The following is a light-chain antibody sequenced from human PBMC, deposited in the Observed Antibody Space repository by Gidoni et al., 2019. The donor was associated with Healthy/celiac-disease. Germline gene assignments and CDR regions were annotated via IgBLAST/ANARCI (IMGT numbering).Light chain of an antibody. V-gene: IGKV1-39*01. CDR1: QSISSK. CDR2: AAS. CDR3: QQSDSTPWT. Sequence: DIEMAQSPSSLSASVGDRVTITCRASQSISSKLNWYQQKPGKAPKLLIYAASSLQSGVPSRFSGSGSGTDFTLTISSLQPEDFATYYCQQSDSTPWTFGQXTKVEIK. J-gene: IGKJ1*01.